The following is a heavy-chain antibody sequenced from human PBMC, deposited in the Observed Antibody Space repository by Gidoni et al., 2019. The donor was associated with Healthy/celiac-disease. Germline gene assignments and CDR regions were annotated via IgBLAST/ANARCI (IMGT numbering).Heavy chain of an antibody. CDR3: ASQAGTTHYYYYYGMDV. J-gene: IGHJ6*02. V-gene: IGHV1-69*02. Sequence: QVQLVQSGAEVKKPGSSVKVSCKASGGTFSSYTISWVRQAPGQGLEWMGRIIPILGIANYAQKFQGRVTITADKSTSTAYMELSSLRSEDTAVYYCASQAGTTHYYYYYGMDVWGQGTTVTVSS. D-gene: IGHD1-7*01. CDR1: GGTFSSYT. CDR2: IIPILGIA.